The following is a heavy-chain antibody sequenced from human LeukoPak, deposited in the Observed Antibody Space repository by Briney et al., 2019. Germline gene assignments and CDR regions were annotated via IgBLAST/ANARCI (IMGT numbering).Heavy chain of an antibody. D-gene: IGHD2-2*01. V-gene: IGHV4-39*07. CDR2: INHSGST. CDR1: GDSVSSSTYY. J-gene: IGHJ5*02. Sequence: SSETLSLTCTVSGDSVSSSTYYWDWIRQPPGKGLEWIGEINHSGSTNYNPSLKSLVTISVDTSKNQFSLKLSSVTAADTAVYYCARGVGVPAAIVGNWFDPWGEGTLVTVSS. CDR3: ARGVGVPAAIVGNWFDP.